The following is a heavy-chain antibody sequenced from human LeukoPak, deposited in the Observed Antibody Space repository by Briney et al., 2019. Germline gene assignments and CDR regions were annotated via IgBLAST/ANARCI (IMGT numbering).Heavy chain of an antibody. CDR1: GYTFIGYY. CDR2: INPKTGGT. Sequence: ASVKVACKASGYTFIGYYMHWVRQAPAHGPEWMGWINPKTGGTKYAQKFHGRLTMTRDTFISPGYMELSRLRSHDTAVYYCARGPALYYDILTGSTYNYFDPWGQGTLVTVSS. D-gene: IGHD3-9*01. CDR3: ARGPALYYDILTGSTYNYFDP. V-gene: IGHV1-2*02. J-gene: IGHJ5*02.